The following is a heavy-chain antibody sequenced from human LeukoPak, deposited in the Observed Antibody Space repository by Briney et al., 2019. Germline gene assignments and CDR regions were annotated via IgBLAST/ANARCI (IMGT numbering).Heavy chain of an antibody. D-gene: IGHD1-26*01. V-gene: IGHV4-34*01. CDR3: ARVPESVGINYFDS. CDR2: INYRGST. Sequence: SETLSLTCAAYGGTFSGNYWSWVRQPPGKGLEWIGEINYRGSTSYNPSLKSRVTISVDTSKNQFSLKVNSVTAADTAVYYCARVPESVGINYFDSWGQGTLVTVSS. CDR1: GGTFSGNY. J-gene: IGHJ4*02.